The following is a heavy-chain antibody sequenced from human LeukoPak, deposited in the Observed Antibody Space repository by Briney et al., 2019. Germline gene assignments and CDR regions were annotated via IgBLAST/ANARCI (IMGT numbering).Heavy chain of an antibody. D-gene: IGHD2-2*01. Sequence: ASVTVSFTASGYTFTIYAMHWVRPAPGQRLEWMGWINAGNGNTKYSQKFQGRVTITRDTSASTAYMELSSLRSEDTAVYYCARANCSSTSCYGGKSWFDPWGQGTLVTVSS. CDR1: GYTFTIYA. V-gene: IGHV1-3*01. J-gene: IGHJ5*02. CDR3: ARANCSSTSCYGGKSWFDP. CDR2: INAGNGNT.